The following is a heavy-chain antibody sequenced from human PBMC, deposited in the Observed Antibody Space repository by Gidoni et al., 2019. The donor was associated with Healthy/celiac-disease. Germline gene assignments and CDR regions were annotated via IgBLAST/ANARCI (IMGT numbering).Heavy chain of an antibody. CDR2: IGTAGDT. Sequence: EVQLVESGGGLVQPGGSLRLSCAASGFTFSSYDMHWVRQATGKGLEWVSAIGTAGDTYYPGSVKGRFTISRENAKNSLYLQMNSLRAGDTAVYYCARDRGLRYFDVWGQGTTVTVSS. V-gene: IGHV3-13*04. CDR1: GFTFSSYD. CDR3: ARDRGLRYFDV. D-gene: IGHD3-9*01. J-gene: IGHJ6*02.